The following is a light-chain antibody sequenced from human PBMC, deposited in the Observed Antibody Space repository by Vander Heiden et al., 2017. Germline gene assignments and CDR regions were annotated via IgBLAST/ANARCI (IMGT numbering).Light chain of an antibody. J-gene: IGLJ1*01. CDR1: SSEVGGYND. Sequence: QSALTQPRPVSGPPGQSVTISCPGTSSEVGGYNDVSWYQQHPGKAPKLMIYDVSKRPSGVPDRFSGSKSGNTASLTISGLQAEDEADYYCCSYAGSYTYVFGTGTKVTVL. V-gene: IGLV2-11*01. CDR3: CSYAGSYTYV. CDR2: DVS.